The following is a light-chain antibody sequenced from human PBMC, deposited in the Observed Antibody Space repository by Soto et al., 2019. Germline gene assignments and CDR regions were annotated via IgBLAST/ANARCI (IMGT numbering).Light chain of an antibody. CDR2: GAS. V-gene: IGKV3-20*01. Sequence: IVLTQSPGTLSLSPGERVTLSCRASQSVTRTFLAWYQQKPGQAPRLLIYGASSRATGIPDRFSGSGSGTDFTLTISRLEPEDFAVYYCHQYGSSPQAFGPGTKVDIK. CDR1: QSVTRTF. J-gene: IGKJ3*01. CDR3: HQYGSSPQA.